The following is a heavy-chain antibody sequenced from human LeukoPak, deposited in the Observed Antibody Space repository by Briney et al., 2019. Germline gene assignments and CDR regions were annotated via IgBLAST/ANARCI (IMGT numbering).Heavy chain of an antibody. V-gene: IGHV4-38-2*02. CDR3: ARSISDPPYYYYYMDV. CDR2: IYYSGST. CDR1: GYSISSGYY. J-gene: IGHJ6*03. D-gene: IGHD2-21*01. Sequence: SETLSLTCTVSGYSISSGYYWGWIRQPPGKGLEWIGYIYYSGSTNYNPSLKSRVTISVDTSKNQFSLKLSSVTAADTAVYYCARSISDPPYYYYYMDVWGKGTTVTVSS.